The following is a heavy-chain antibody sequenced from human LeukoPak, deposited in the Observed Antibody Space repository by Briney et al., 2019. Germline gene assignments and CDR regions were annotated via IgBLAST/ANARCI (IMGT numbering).Heavy chain of an antibody. J-gene: IGHJ4*02. V-gene: IGHV3-7*01. CDR2: IKRDGSEK. CDR1: GFTFSSYW. CDR3: ARDPDGFDY. Sequence: GGSLRLSCAASGFTFSSYWMSWVRQAPGKGLEWVANIKRDGSEKFYADSVKGRFTISRDNAKNSLYLQMNSLRAEDTAVYYCARDPDGFDYWGQGTLVTVSS.